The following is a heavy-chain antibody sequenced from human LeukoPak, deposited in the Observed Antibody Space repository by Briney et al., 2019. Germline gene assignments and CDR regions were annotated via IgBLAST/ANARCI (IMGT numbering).Heavy chain of an antibody. CDR2: ISTSSSYI. CDR3: VRGADTGYSSDS. V-gene: IGHV3-21*01. J-gene: IGHJ4*02. Sequence: GGSLRLSCAASGFTFSSYEMNWVRQAPGKGLEWVSFISTSSSYIYYADSVKGRFTISRDNSKNSLYLQMNSLRAEDTAVYYCVRGADTGYSSDSWGQGTLVTVSS. CDR1: GFTFSSYE. D-gene: IGHD3-9*01.